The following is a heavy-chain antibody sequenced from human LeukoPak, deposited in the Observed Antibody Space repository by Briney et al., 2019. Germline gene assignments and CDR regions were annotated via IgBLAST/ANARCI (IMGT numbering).Heavy chain of an antibody. Sequence: GGSLRLSCAASGFTFSSYGMHWVRQAPGKGLEWVAVISYDGSNKYYADSVKGRFTISRDNSKNTLYLQMNSPRAEDTAVYYCAKESGIAAAGYFDYWGQGTLVTVSS. CDR2: ISYDGSNK. CDR1: GFTFSSYG. J-gene: IGHJ4*02. D-gene: IGHD6-13*01. CDR3: AKESGIAAAGYFDY. V-gene: IGHV3-30*18.